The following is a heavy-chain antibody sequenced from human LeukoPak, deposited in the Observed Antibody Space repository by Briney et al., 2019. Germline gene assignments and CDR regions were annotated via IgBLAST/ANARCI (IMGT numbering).Heavy chain of an antibody. CDR3: ARGPRIQPPRHDFDY. D-gene: IGHD5-18*01. J-gene: IGHJ4*02. Sequence: ASVKVSCRASGYTSTNYAMNWVRQATGQGLEWMGWMNPNSGNTGYAQKFQGRVTMTRNTSISTAYMELSSLRSEDTAVYYCARGPRIQPPRHDFDYWGQGTLVTVSS. CDR1: GYTSTNYA. V-gene: IGHV1-8*02. CDR2: MNPNSGNT.